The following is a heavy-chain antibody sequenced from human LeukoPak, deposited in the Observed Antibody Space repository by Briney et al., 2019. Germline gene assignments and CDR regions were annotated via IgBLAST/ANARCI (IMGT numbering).Heavy chain of an antibody. D-gene: IGHD1-26*01. CDR3: ARDGGGSYYSD. CDR2: VNGYNGNT. CDR1: GYTFSSYG. V-gene: IGHV1-18*01. J-gene: IGHJ4*02. Sequence: ASVRVSCKASGYTFSSYGISWARQAPGQGLEWMGWVNGYNGNTDYAQKFQGRVAMTRDTSTSTAYVELTSLRSDDTAVYYCARDGGGSYYSDWGQGTLVTVSS.